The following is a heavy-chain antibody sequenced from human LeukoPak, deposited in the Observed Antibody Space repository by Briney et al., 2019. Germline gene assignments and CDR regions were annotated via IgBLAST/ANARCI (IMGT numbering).Heavy chain of an antibody. CDR1: GYSFTCYY. J-gene: IGHJ4*02. V-gene: IGHV1-46*01. CDR3: ARGGVAGTYCLDY. Sequence: APVKVSCQASGYSFTCYYMHWVRQAPGQGLDWVGMINPSGGYTGYAQKLHGRVTIPRDTSTRTVYMELSRLRSDDTAVFYWARGGVAGTYCLDYWGEGTLVTVSS. CDR2: INPSGGYT. D-gene: IGHD6-19*01.